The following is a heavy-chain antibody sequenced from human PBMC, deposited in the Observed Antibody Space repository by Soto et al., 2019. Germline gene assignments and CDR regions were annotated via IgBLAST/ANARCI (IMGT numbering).Heavy chain of an antibody. CDR1: GYTFTKYY. V-gene: IGHV1-2*06. CDR3: ARKNWFDP. Sequence: GASVKVSCKASGYTFTKYYVLWVRQAPGQGLEWVGRINPNTGGTNYAQKFQDRVTMTRDTSITTAYMELSRLRSDDTAVYYCARKNWFDPWGQGTLVTVYS. CDR2: INPNTGGT. J-gene: IGHJ5*02.